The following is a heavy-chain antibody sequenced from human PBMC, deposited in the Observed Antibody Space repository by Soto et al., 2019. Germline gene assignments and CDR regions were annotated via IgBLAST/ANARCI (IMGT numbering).Heavy chain of an antibody. CDR3: ARPDEGGYSSNHHYYYALDV. CDR2: IIPIFDIT. Sequence: QVQLVQSGAEVKKPGSSVKVSCKASGGTFRSYSISWVRQAPGKGLEWMGGIIPIFDITNSAQKFQGRVTITADESTSTAYMELSSLGSDDTAVYYCARPDEGGYSSNHHYYYALDVWDQGTTVTV. CDR1: GGTFRSYS. D-gene: IGHD3-22*01. V-gene: IGHV1-69*01. J-gene: IGHJ6*02.